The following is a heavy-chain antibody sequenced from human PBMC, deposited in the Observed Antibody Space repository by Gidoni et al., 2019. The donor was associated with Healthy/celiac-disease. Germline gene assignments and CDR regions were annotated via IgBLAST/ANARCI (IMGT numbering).Heavy chain of an antibody. V-gene: IGHV3-30*18. CDR3: AKDQVGDY. CDR1: GFTFSSYG. D-gene: IGHD1-26*01. CDR2: ISYDGSNK. Sequence: QVQLVESGGGVVNPGRPLRLSCAASGFTFSSYGMHWVRQAPGKGLEWVAVISYDGSNKYYADSVKGRFTISRDNSKNTLYLQMNSLRAEDTAVYYCAKDQVGDYWGQGTLVTVSS. J-gene: IGHJ4*02.